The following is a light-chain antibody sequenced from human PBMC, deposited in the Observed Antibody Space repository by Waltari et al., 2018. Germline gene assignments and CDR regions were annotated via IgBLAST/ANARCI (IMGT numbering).Light chain of an antibody. Sequence: QSALTQPASVSGSPRQSITISCTGTTSDIGYYKYVSWYQQHPGKAPKLIIYDVSHRPSGVSDRFSGSKSGNTASLTISGLRAEDEADYHCSSYSISSNYYVFGTGTTVTVL. V-gene: IGLV2-14*03. CDR3: SSYSISSNYYV. J-gene: IGLJ1*01. CDR1: TSDIGYYKY. CDR2: DVS.